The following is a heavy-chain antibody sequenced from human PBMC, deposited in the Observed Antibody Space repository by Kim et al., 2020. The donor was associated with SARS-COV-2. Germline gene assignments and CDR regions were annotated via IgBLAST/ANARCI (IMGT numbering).Heavy chain of an antibody. CDR1: GGSFSGYY. J-gene: IGHJ4*02. D-gene: IGHD1-26*01. Sequence: SETLSLTCAVYGGSFSGYYWSWIRQPPGKGLEWIGEINHSGSTNYNPSLKSRVTISVDTSKNQFSLKLSSVTAADTAVYYCARGLIVGAPSHFDYWGQGTLVTVSS. CDR3: ARGLIVGAPSHFDY. V-gene: IGHV4-34*01. CDR2: INHSGST.